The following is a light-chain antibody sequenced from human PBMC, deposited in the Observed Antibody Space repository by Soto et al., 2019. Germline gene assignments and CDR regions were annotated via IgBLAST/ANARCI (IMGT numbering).Light chain of an antibody. CDR1: STNIGNNY. J-gene: IGLJ1*01. CDR3: GTWDSSLSAYV. Sequence: QSVLTQPPSVSAAPGQSVTISCSGSSTNIGNNYVSWYQQLPVTAPKLPIYDNNNRPPVISDRFSSSKSGTSGTLDITGLQTGDEADYYSGTWDSSLSAYVFGTGTKLTVL. V-gene: IGLV1-51*01. CDR2: DNN.